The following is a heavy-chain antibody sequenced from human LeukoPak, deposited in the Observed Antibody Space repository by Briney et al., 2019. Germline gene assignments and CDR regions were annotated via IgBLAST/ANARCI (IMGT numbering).Heavy chain of an antibody. V-gene: IGHV3-23*01. J-gene: IGHJ4*02. CDR1: GFTFDDYA. CDR3: AKGVQLGGYYFDY. CDR2: ISGSGGST. D-gene: IGHD1-1*01. Sequence: PGRSLRLSCAASGFTFDDYAMHWVRQAPGKGLEWVSGISGSGGSTYYADSVKGRFTISRDNPKNTLYLQMDSLSAEDTAIYYCAKGVQLGGYYFDYWGQGTLVTVSS.